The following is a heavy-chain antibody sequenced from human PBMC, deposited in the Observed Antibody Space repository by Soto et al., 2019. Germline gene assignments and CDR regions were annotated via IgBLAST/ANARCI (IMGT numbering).Heavy chain of an antibody. D-gene: IGHD4-17*01. CDR2: LYWDDDD. Sequence: QITLKESGPTLVKPTETLTLTCTFSGVSLSTSGVGVGWVRQPPGKALEWLAFLYWDDDDRYSPSLRSRLTITKDTSKNQVVLTMTNMDPVDTATYYCTRTYYRDRFGYWGQGTLVTVSS. J-gene: IGHJ4*02. V-gene: IGHV2-5*02. CDR3: TRTYYRDRFGY. CDR1: GVSLSTSGVG.